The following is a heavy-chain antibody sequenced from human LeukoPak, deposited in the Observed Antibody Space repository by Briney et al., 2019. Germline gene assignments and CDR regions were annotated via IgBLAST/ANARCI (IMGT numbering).Heavy chain of an antibody. CDR3: ARDLSAAQSRYYFDY. J-gene: IGHJ4*02. Sequence: GGSLRLSCAASGFTFSSYSMNWVRQAPGKGLEWVSSISSSSSYIYYADSVKGRFTISRDNAENSLYLQMNSLRAEDTAVYYCARDLSAAQSRYYFDYWGQGTLVTVSS. D-gene: IGHD2-15*01. CDR2: ISSSSSYI. V-gene: IGHV3-21*01. CDR1: GFTFSSYS.